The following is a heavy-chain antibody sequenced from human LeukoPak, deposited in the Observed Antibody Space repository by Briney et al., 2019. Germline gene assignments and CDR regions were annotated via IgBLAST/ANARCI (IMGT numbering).Heavy chain of an antibody. CDR1: GGSISSYY. CDR2: IYYSGST. D-gene: IGHD5-18*01. V-gene: IGHV4-59*01. J-gene: IGHJ5*02. Sequence: PSETLSLTCTVSGGSISSYYWSWIRQPPGKGLEWIGYIYYSGSTNYNPSLKSRVTISVETSKNQFSLKLSSVTAADTAVYYCARVGRVRLSYGLFNWFDPWGQGTLVTVSS. CDR3: ARVGRVRLSYGLFNWFDP.